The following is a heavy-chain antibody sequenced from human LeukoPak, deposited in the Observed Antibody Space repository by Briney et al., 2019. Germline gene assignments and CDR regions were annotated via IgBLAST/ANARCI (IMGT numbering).Heavy chain of an antibody. J-gene: IGHJ4*02. V-gene: IGHV4-34*01. Sequence: SETLSLTCAVYGGSFSGYYWSWIRQPPGKGLEWIGEINHSGSTIYNPSLKSRVTISVDTSKNQFSLKLSSVTAADTAVYYCARERYFDWFHIGGFDYWGQGTLVTVSS. CDR3: ARERYFDWFHIGGFDY. CDR2: INHSGST. D-gene: IGHD3-9*01. CDR1: GGSFSGYY.